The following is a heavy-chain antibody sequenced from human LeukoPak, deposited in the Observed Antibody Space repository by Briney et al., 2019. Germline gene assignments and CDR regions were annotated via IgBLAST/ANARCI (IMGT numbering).Heavy chain of an antibody. CDR1: GFSFSDYA. Sequence: GGSLRLSCVASGFSFSDYAMSWVRQSPGQGLQWVSVINDCSNFKVYADSVRGRFIISRDNSQNTLYLEMNSLRADDTAIYYCAKDHFTGGDYGDYFDLWGQGVLVTVSS. V-gene: IGHV3-23*01. J-gene: IGHJ4*02. D-gene: IGHD2-21*01. CDR3: AKDHFTGGDYGDYFDL. CDR2: INDCSNFK.